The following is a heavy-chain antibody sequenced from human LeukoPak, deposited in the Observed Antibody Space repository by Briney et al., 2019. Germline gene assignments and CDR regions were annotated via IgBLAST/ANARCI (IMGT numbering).Heavy chain of an antibody. D-gene: IGHD6-19*01. CDR3: ARDSGTSYSSGWYDY. Sequence: GGSLRLSCAASGFTSSSYSMNWVRQAPGKGLEWVSSISSSGGYIYYADSVKGRFTISRDNAKNSLYLQMNSLRAEDTAVYYCARDSGTSYSSGWYDYWGQGTLVTVSS. V-gene: IGHV3-21*01. CDR1: GFTSSSYS. CDR2: ISSSGGYI. J-gene: IGHJ4*02.